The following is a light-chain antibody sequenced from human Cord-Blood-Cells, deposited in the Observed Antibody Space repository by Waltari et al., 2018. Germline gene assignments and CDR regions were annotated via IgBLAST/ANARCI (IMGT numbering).Light chain of an antibody. CDR2: AAS. CDR1: QSISSY. CDR3: QQSYSTPFT. J-gene: IGKJ4*01. V-gene: IGKV1-39*01. Sequence: DIQMTQSPSSLSASVGDRVTITCRASQSISSYLNWYQQKPVKAPKLLIYAASSLQSGVPSRFSGSGSGTDFTLTSSSLQPHDFSTYYCQQSYSTPFTFGAGTEVEI.